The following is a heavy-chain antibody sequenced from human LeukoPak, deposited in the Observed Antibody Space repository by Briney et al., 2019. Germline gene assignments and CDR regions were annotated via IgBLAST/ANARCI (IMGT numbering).Heavy chain of an antibody. CDR2: IWNDGSNK. J-gene: IGHJ4*02. CDR3: ARRKGGSAFDY. Sequence: PGGSLRLSCAASGFTFSSYGMHWVRQAPGKGLEWVAVIWNDGSNKYYADSVKGRFTISRDNSKNTLYLQMNSLRAEDTAVYYCARRKGGSAFDYWGQGTLVTVSS. CDR1: GFTFSSYG. V-gene: IGHV3-33*01. D-gene: IGHD3-10*01.